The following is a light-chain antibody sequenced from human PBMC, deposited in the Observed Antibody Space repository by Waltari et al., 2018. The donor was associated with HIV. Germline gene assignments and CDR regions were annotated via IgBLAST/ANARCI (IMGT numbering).Light chain of an antibody. J-gene: IGKJ5*01. Sequence: EIVLTQSPATLSLSPGERATLSCRASQSVGSYLAWYQKKPGQAPRLLIFDTSNRATGIPARFSGSGSGTDFTLSINSLEPEDFAIYYCQQRSKWPPVAFGQGTRLEIK. V-gene: IGKV3-11*01. CDR1: QSVGSY. CDR3: QQRSKWPPVA. CDR2: DTS.